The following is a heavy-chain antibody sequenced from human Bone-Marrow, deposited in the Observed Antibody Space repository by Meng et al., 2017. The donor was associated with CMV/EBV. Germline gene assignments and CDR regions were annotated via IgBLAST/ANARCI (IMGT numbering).Heavy chain of an antibody. CDR1: GFTFDDYG. Sequence: GGSLRLSCAASGFTFDDYGMSWVRQAPGKGLEWVSGINWNGGSTGYADSVKGRFTISRDNSKNTLYLEMNSLRPEDTAVYYCARQDGLRLGGPFFDCWGQGALVTVSS. V-gene: IGHV3-20*04. CDR2: INWNGGST. J-gene: IGHJ4*02. D-gene: IGHD7-27*01. CDR3: ARQDGLRLGGPFFDC.